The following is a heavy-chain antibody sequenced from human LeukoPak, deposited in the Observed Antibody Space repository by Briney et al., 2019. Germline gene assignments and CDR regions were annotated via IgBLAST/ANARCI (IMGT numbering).Heavy chain of an antibody. Sequence: GGSLRLSCAASGFSFSSYAMSWVRQAPGKGLEWVSTFSGTSSTYYADSVKGRFTISRDNSKNTLYLQMNSLRAEDTAVYYCAKGGGWEYSGSYYFDYWGQGTLVTVSS. CDR2: FSGTSST. CDR1: GFSFSSYA. D-gene: IGHD1-26*01. J-gene: IGHJ4*02. V-gene: IGHV3-23*01. CDR3: AKGGGWEYSGSYYFDY.